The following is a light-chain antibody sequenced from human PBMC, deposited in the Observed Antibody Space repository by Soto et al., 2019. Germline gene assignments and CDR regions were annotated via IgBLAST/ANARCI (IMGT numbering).Light chain of an antibody. CDR3: QQYYRWPQT. CDR2: GAS. Sequence: EVVMTQSPATLSLSPGERATLSCRASQSVSSSYLAWYQQKPGQAPRLLIYGASSRATGIPDRFSGSGSGTDFTLTISRLEPEDFAVYYCQQYYRWPQTFGQGTKVDIK. CDR1: QSVSSSY. V-gene: IGKV3-20*01. J-gene: IGKJ1*01.